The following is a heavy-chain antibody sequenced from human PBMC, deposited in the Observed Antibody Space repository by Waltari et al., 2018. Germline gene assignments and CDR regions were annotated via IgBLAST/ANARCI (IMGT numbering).Heavy chain of an antibody. CDR3: ARSPSYYCSTASCHLDY. CDR1: GFTFSNYG. J-gene: IGHJ4*02. CDR2: IWSDGTNE. V-gene: IGHV3-33*01. Sequence: QVQLVESGGGVVQPGRSLRLSCAASGFTFSNYGMHWVRQVPGKGLEWVALIWSDGTNEKYAGSGKGRFTISRDNSKNTLYLQMNGLRAEDTAVYYCARSPSYYCSTASCHLDYWGQGTLVTVSS. D-gene: IGHD2-2*01.